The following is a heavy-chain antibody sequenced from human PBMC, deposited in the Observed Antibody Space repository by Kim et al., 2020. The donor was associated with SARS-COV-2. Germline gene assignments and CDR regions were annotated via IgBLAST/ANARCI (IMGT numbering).Heavy chain of an antibody. J-gene: IGHJ5*02. D-gene: IGHD2-15*01. CDR2: ITSYNGYT. Sequence: ASVKVSCKASGYTFINYGFTWVRQAPGQGLEWMGRITSYNGYTVYAQKFQGRVTMTTDTSMSTAYMELTSLRYDDTAVYYCARGGYCSDVSCSWFDPWGQGTLVTVSS. V-gene: IGHV1-18*01. CDR1: GYTFINYG. CDR3: ARGGYCSDVSCSWFDP.